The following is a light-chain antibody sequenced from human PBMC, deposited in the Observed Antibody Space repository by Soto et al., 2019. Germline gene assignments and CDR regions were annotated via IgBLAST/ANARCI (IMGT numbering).Light chain of an antibody. CDR3: QQYNSWPVT. J-gene: IGKJ4*01. CDR1: QSVSSN. V-gene: IGKV3-15*01. Sequence: VTQSPGTLSVSPGERATPSCRASQSVSSNLAWYQQKPGQAPRLLIYVASTRATGIPARFTGSGSGTEFTLTISSLQSEDCAIYYCQQYNSWPVTFGGGTKVDIK. CDR2: VAS.